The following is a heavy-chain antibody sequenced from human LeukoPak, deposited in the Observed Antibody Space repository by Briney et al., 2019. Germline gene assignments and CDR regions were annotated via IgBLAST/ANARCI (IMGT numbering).Heavy chain of an antibody. CDR3: AKGSIVATIGRYYFDY. CDR2: ISGSGGST. V-gene: IGHV3-23*01. CDR1: GFTFSSYA. D-gene: IGHD5-12*01. J-gene: IGHJ4*02. Sequence: GGPLRLSCAASGFTFSSYAMSWVRQAPGKGLEWVSAISGSGGSTYYADSVKGRFTISRDNSKNTLYLQMNSLRAEDTAVYYCAKGSIVATIGRYYFDYWGQGTLVTVSS.